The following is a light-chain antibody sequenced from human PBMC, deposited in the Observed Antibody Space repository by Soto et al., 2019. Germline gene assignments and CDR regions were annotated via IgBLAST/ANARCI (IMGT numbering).Light chain of an antibody. Sequence: QSALTQPASESGSPGQSITISCTGTSSDLGSYNYVSWYQRHPGRAPKLLIYDVSYRPSGVSDRFSGSKSGYTASLTISGLQTEDEADYYCSSYSGTYTVFGGGTKLTVL. CDR1: SSDLGSYNY. J-gene: IGLJ2*01. CDR2: DVS. CDR3: SSYSGTYTV. V-gene: IGLV2-14*03.